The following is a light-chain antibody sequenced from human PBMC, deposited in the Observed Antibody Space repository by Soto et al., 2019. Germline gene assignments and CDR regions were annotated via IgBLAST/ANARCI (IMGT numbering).Light chain of an antibody. Sequence: DIQMTQSPSSLSASVGDRVTITCRASQSISSYVNWYQQKPGKAPKLLIYAASSLQSVVPSRFSGSGSGTDFTLTISSLQPEDFATYYCQQSYSTPPFSFGPGTKVDIK. J-gene: IGKJ3*01. CDR2: AAS. CDR3: QQSYSTPPFS. CDR1: QSISSY. V-gene: IGKV1-39*01.